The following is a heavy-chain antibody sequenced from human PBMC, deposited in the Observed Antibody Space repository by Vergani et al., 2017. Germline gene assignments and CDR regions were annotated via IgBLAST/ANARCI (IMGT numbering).Heavy chain of an antibody. CDR2: IIPIFGTA. D-gene: IGHD3-3*01. Sequence: QVQLVQSGAEVKKPGSSVKVSCKASGGTFSSYAISWVRQAPGQGLEWMGGIIPIFGTANYAQKFQGRVTITADESTSTAYMELSSLRYEDTAVYYCASRDITIFGVVIIRGYYYYGMDVWGQGTTVTVSS. V-gene: IGHV1-69*01. CDR3: ASRDITIFGVVIIRGYYYYGMDV. J-gene: IGHJ6*02. CDR1: GGTFSSYA.